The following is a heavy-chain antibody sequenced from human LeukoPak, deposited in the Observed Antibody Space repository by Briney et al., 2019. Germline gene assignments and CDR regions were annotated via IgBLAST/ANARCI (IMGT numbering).Heavy chain of an antibody. D-gene: IGHD6-13*01. CDR2: IYYSGST. Sequence: SETLSLTCTVSGGSISSSSYYWGWIRQPPGKGLEWVGSIYYSGSTYYNPSLTSRVTISVDTSKNQFSLKLSSVTAADTAVYYCARLGLSSSWVIDYWGQGTLVTVSS. J-gene: IGHJ4*02. V-gene: IGHV4-39*01. CDR3: ARLGLSSSWVIDY. CDR1: GGSISSSSYY.